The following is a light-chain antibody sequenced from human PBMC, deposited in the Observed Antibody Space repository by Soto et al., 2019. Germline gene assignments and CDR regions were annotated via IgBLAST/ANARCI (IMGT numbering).Light chain of an antibody. CDR1: QSVSSSY. V-gene: IGKV3-20*01. Sequence: EIVLTQSPGTLSLSPGERATLSCRASQSVSSSYVAWYQHKPGQAPRLLIYGASSRATGIPDRFSGSGSGTDFTLTISRLEPEDFAVFYCQQYGGSTPTFGQGTKVEIK. CDR3: QQYGGSTPT. J-gene: IGKJ1*01. CDR2: GAS.